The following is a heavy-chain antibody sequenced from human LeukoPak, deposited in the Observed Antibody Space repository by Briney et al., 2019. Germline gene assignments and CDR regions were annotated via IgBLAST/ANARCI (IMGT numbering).Heavy chain of an antibody. D-gene: IGHD3-16*01. CDR1: GGSISGYY. J-gene: IGHJ4*02. CDR3: ARDENLGY. Sequence: SETLSLTRTVSGGSISGYYWSWIRQPPGKGLEWIGDIYYSGRTNFNPSLKSRATISVDTSKNQFSLKLTSVTAADTAVYYCARDENLGYWGQGTLVTVSS. V-gene: IGHV4-59*01. CDR2: IYYSGRT.